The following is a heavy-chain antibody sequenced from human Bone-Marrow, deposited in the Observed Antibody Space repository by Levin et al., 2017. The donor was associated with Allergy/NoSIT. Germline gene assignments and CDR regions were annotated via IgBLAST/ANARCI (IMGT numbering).Heavy chain of an antibody. J-gene: IGHJ4*02. D-gene: IGHD5-24*01. V-gene: IGHV1-69*04. CDR3: ARDRRSFSTRALDY. Sequence: GGSLRLSCKASGGTFSSYTISWVRQAPGQGLEWMGRIIPILGIANYAQKFQGRVTITADKSTSTAYMELSSLRSEDTAVYYCARDRRSFSTRALDYWGQGTLVTVSS. CDR2: IIPILGIA. CDR1: GGTFSSYT.